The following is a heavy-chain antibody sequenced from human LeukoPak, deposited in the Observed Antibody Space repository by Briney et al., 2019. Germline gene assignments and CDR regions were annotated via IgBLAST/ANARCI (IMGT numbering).Heavy chain of an antibody. V-gene: IGHV4-30-4*08. J-gene: IGHJ5*02. CDR1: GGSISSGDYY. D-gene: IGHD2-21*01. Sequence: SQTLSLTCTVSGGSISSGDYYWSWIRQPPGKGLEWIGYIYYSGSTYYNPSLKSRVTISVDTSKNQFSLKLSSVTAADTAVYYCARGDLAYCGGDCYSVWFDPWGQGTLVTASS. CDR2: IYYSGST. CDR3: ARGDLAYCGGDCYSVWFDP.